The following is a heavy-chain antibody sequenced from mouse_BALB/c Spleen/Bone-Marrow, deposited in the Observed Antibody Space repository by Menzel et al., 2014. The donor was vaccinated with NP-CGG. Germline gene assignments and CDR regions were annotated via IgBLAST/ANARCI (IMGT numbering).Heavy chain of an antibody. V-gene: IGHV5-6-3*01. CDR3: VRGNYGNYVDYLDL. Sequence: EVKAVESGGGLVQPGGSLKLSCAASGFTFSNYGMSWVRQTPDKRLELVATINSNGGSTYYPDSVKGRFTISRDTAKNTLYLQMSSLKSEETAMYYCVRGNYGNYVDYLDLWGQGTTLTVSS. D-gene: IGHD2-1*01. CDR2: INSNGGST. J-gene: IGHJ2*01. CDR1: GFTFSNYG.